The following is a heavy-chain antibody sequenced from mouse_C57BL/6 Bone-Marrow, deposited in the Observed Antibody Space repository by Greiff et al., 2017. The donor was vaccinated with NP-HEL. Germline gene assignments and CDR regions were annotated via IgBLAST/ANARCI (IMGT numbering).Heavy chain of an antibody. J-gene: IGHJ3*01. Sequence: QVQLQQPGAELVRPGTSVKLSCKASGYTFTSYWMHWVKQRPGQGLEWIGVIDPSDSYTNYIQKFKGKATLTVDPSSSTAYMQPSSLTSEDSAVYYCARGDYGNSWFAYWGQGTLVTVSA. D-gene: IGHD2-1*01. CDR1: GYTFTSYW. CDR2: IDPSDSYT. V-gene: IGHV1-59*01. CDR3: ARGDYGNSWFAY.